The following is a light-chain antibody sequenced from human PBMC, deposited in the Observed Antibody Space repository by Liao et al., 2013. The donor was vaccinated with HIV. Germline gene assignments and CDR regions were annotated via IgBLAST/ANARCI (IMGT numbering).Light chain of an antibody. CDR2: YDS. V-gene: IGLV3-21*04. Sequence: SYVLTQPPSVSVAPGKTARITCGGNNIGSKSVHWYQQKPGQAPVVIIYYDSDRPSGIPERLSGSNSGSTATLTISRVEAGDEADYYCQVWDSSSDHVVFGGGTKLTVL. CDR1: NIGSKS. CDR3: QVWDSSSDHVV. J-gene: IGLJ2*01.